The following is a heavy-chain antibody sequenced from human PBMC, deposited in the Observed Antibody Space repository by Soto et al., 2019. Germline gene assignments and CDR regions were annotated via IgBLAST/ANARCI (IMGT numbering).Heavy chain of an antibody. V-gene: IGHV3-11*01. Sequence: QVQLVESGGGLVKPGGSLRLSCAASGLTFSDCYMNWIRQAPGKGLEWVSYISSRGSSINYAGSVKGRFTISRDNAKNSMYLQMNSLRAEDTAMYYCARVRFGEWGYAMDVWGQGTTVTVSS. D-gene: IGHD3-10*01. CDR3: ARVRFGEWGYAMDV. CDR2: ISSRGSSI. J-gene: IGHJ6*02. CDR1: GLTFSDCY.